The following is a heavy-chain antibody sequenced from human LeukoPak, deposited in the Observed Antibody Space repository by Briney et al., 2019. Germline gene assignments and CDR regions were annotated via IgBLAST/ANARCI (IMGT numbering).Heavy chain of an antibody. CDR1: GGSFSGYY. J-gene: IGHJ6*04. V-gene: IGHV4-34*01. CDR2: INHSGST. CDR3: ARGYRVRGEGMDV. Sequence: SETLSLTCAVYGGSFSGYYWSWIRQPPGKGLEWIGEINHSGSTNCNPSLKSRVTISVDTSKNQFSLKLSSVTAADTAVYYCARGYRVRGEGMDVWGKGTTVTVSS. D-gene: IGHD3-10*01.